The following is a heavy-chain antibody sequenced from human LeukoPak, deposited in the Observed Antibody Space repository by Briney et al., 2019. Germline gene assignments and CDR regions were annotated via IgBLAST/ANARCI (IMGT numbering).Heavy chain of an antibody. V-gene: IGHV4-59*08. Sequence: SETLSLTCTVSGGSISSYYWSWIRQPPGKGLQWIGYIYDSGSTNYNPSLKSRVTMSEDTSKNQFSLKLSSVTAADTAVYYCARSPGYCSGGSCYSLGAFDIWGQGTMVTVSS. D-gene: IGHD2-15*01. CDR1: GGSISSYY. CDR2: IYDSGST. J-gene: IGHJ3*02. CDR3: ARSPGYCSGGSCYSLGAFDI.